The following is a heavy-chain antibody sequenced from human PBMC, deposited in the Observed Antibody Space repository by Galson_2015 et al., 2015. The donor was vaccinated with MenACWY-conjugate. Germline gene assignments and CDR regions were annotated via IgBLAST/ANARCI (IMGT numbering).Heavy chain of an antibody. Sequence: QSGAEVTKPGESLTISCQGSGYIFSTYWIAWVRQMPGKGLEWMGMIYPGDTYIRNNPSFEVQVTMSVDKSISTAYLRWSSLKASDTAMYYCTRRLIANFRDAFDFWGQGTMVTVSS. CDR3: TRRLIANFRDAFDF. CDR1: GYIFSTYW. CDR2: IYPGDTYI. D-gene: IGHD2-21*01. V-gene: IGHV5-51*01. J-gene: IGHJ3*01.